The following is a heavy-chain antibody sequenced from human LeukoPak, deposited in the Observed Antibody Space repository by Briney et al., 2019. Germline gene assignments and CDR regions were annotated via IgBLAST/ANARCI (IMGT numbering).Heavy chain of an antibody. V-gene: IGHV1-2*02. CDR1: GYTFTAYY. J-gene: IGHJ4*02. CDR2: INPNSGGT. Sequence: ASVKVSRKPSGYTFTAYYMHLVRQAPGQGLEWMGWINPNSGGTNYAQKFQGRVTMTRDTSISTAYMELSRLRSDDTAVYYCARLGPSSSELGDYWGQGTLVTVSS. CDR3: ARLGPSSSELGDY. D-gene: IGHD2-2*01.